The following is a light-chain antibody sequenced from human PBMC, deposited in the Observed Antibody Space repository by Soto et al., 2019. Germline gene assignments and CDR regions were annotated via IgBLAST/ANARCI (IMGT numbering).Light chain of an antibody. CDR2: NAF. Sequence: EIVLTQSPGTLSLSPGESTTLSCRARQSVGNNYLAWYQQKPGQAPRLLIYNAFNRATGIPGRFSGSGSGTDFTLTITRLEPEDFAVYYCHQYAYSPQTFGQGTRLEIK. V-gene: IGKV3-20*01. J-gene: IGKJ5*01. CDR3: HQYAYSPQT. CDR1: QSVGNNY.